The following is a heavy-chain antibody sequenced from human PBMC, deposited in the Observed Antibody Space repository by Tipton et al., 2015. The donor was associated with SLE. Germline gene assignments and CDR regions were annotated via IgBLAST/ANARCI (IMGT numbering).Heavy chain of an antibody. Sequence: SLRLSCAASGFTFSSYGMHWVRQAPGKGLEWVAFIRYDGSNKYYADSVKGRFTISRDNSKNTLYLQMNSLRDEDTAVYYCARRSRLELQDWFDPWGQATMVTVSS. CDR1: GFTFSSYG. CDR3: ARRSRLELQDWFDP. J-gene: IGHJ3*01. V-gene: IGHV3-33*01. D-gene: IGHD1-7*01. CDR2: IRYDGSNK.